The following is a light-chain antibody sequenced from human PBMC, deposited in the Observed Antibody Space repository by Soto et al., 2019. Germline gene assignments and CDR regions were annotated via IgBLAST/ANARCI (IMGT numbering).Light chain of an antibody. Sequence: DIQMTQSPSTLSASVGDRVTITCRSSQNIRNWLAWYQQKPGNAPKLLIYKASTFASGVPSRFSGSGSGTEFTLTISSLQPDDFATYYCQQYDTYRTFGPGTKVE. CDR3: QQYDTYRT. V-gene: IGKV1-5*03. CDR2: KAS. CDR1: QNIRNW. J-gene: IGKJ1*01.